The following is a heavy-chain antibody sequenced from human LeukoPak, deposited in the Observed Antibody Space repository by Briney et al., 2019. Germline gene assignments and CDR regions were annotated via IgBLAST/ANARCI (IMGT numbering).Heavy chain of an antibody. Sequence: GGSLRLSCAASGFTFSSYSMNWVRQAPGKGLEWVSSISSSSSYIYYADSVKGRFTISRDNAKNSLYLQMNSLRAEDTAVYYCARDLTYCGGDCYLAEYFQHWGQGTLVTVSS. CDR1: GFTFSSYS. CDR3: ARDLTYCGGDCYLAEYFQH. V-gene: IGHV3-21*01. D-gene: IGHD2-21*02. CDR2: ISSSSSYI. J-gene: IGHJ1*01.